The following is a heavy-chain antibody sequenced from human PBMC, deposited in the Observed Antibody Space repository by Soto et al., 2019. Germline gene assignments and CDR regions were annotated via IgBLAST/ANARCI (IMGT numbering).Heavy chain of an antibody. V-gene: IGHV3-23*01. J-gene: IGHJ4*02. CDR3: AKGRGGSGSLTPRVDF. CDR2: ISGGGDTT. Sequence: EVQLLESGGGLVQPGGSLRLSCAASGFTFNNSAMTWVRQAPGNGLEWVSAISGGGDTTSYADSVKGRFTVSRDGSKNTLYRQMSSLRAEDTALYYCAKGRGGSGSLTPRVDFWGQGTLVTVSS. CDR1: GFTFNNSA. D-gene: IGHD3-10*01.